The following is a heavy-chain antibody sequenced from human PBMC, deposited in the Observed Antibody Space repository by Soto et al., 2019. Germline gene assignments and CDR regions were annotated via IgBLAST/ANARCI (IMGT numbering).Heavy chain of an antibody. J-gene: IGHJ4*02. V-gene: IGHV3-64*02. D-gene: IGHD3-22*01. CDR1: GFTFSSYA. CDR2: ISSNGGST. CDR3: AREWLSRTPNY. Sequence: QPGGSLRLSCAASGFTFSSYAMHWVRQAPGKGLEYVSAISSNGGSTYYADSVKGRFTISRDNSKNTLYLQMGSLRAEDMAVYYCAREWLSRTPNYWGQGTLVTVSS.